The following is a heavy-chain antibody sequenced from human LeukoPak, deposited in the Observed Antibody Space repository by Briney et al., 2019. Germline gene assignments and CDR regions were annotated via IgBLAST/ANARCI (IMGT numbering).Heavy chain of an antibody. V-gene: IGHV3-23*01. J-gene: IGHJ4*02. CDR1: GFTYNNYA. Sequence: QAGGSLRLSCAASGFTYNNYAMSWVRQAPGKGLEWVSVISGNGGSTYYADSVKGRFTISRDDSKNTLYLQMNSLGAEDTALYYCARRSSASCYAAADYWGQGTLVTVSS. CDR3: ARRSSASCYAAADY. CDR2: ISGNGGST. D-gene: IGHD2-15*01.